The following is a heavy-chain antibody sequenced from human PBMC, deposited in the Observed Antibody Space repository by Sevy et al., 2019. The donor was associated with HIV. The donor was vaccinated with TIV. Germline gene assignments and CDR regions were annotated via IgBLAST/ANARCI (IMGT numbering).Heavy chain of an antibody. CDR3: AGGYNWNDFDY. J-gene: IGHJ4*02. CDR1: GFAFSTYS. CDR2: ISSSSNTI. D-gene: IGHD1-1*01. V-gene: IGHV3-48*01. Sequence: GGSLRLSCSASGFAFSTYSMNWVRQAPGKGLEWVSYISSSSNTIYYVASVKGRFTISRDNAKTSLDRQMNSLRGEDTDVYDCAGGYNWNDFDYWGQGTLVTVSS.